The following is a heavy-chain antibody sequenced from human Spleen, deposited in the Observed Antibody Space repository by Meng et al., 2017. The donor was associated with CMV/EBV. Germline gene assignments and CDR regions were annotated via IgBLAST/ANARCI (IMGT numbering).Heavy chain of an antibody. D-gene: IGHD5-24*01. CDR2: INAGNGNT. Sequence: QVQLVQSGAEVTKPGASVRVSCKASGYTFASYAMHWVRQAPGQRLEWMGWINAGNGNTKYSQKFQGRVTITRDTSASTAYMELRSLRSDDTAVYYCAAGAGWLQGDYWGQGTLVTVSS. J-gene: IGHJ4*02. V-gene: IGHV1-3*01. CDR1: GYTFASYA. CDR3: AAGAGWLQGDY.